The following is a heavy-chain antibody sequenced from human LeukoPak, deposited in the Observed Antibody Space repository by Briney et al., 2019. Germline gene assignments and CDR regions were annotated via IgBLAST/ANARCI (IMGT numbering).Heavy chain of an antibody. V-gene: IGHV1-8*01. CDR2: MNPNSGNT. Sequence: ASVKVSCKASGYTFTSYDINWGRQATGPGLELIGCMNPNSGNTGYAQKFQGRVTMTRNTSISTAYMELSSLRSEDTAVYYCARGSSGWFNYYYYMDVWGKGTTVTVSS. CDR3: ARGSSGWFNYYYYMDV. CDR1: GYTFTSYD. D-gene: IGHD6-19*01. J-gene: IGHJ6*03.